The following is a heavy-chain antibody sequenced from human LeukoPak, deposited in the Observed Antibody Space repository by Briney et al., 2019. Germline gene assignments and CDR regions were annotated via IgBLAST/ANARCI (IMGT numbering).Heavy chain of an antibody. D-gene: IGHD1-26*01. V-gene: IGHV3-7*01. CDR3: ARDPYSGSPD. CDR2: IKEDGGEK. CDR1: GFTFSSYW. Sequence: GGSLRLSCAASGFTFSSYWMNWARQAPGKGLEWVAAIKEDGGEKDYVDSVKGRFTISRDNAKNSLYLQMNSLRAEDTAVYYCARDPYSGSPDWGQGTLVTVSS. J-gene: IGHJ4*02.